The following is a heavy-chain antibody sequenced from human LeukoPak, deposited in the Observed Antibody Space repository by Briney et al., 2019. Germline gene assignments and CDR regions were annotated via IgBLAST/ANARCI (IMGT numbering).Heavy chain of an antibody. V-gene: IGHV4-59*01. CDR3: ARFNRNSSGWIDY. CDR1: GGSISSYY. D-gene: IGHD6-19*01. J-gene: IGHJ4*02. Sequence: PSWTLSLTCTVSGGSISSYYWTWIRQPPGKGLEWIGYMFSIGSNNYNPSLRRRVTISVDTSKKQISLKLSSVPAAATAVYSCARFNRNSSGWIDYWGQGTLVTVSS. CDR2: MFSIGSN.